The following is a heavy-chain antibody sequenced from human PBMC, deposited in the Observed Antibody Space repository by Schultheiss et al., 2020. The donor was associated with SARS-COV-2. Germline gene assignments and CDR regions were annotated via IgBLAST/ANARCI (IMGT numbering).Heavy chain of an antibody. Sequence: SQTLSLTCTVSGGSISSSSYYWGWIRQPPGKGLEWIGYIYYSGSTNYNPSLKSRVTISVDTSKNQFSLKLSSVTAADTAVYYCARQPYDILTGYYIDYWGQGTLVTVSS. J-gene: IGHJ4*02. CDR1: GGSISSSSYY. CDR3: ARQPYDILTGYYIDY. CDR2: IYYSGST. D-gene: IGHD3-9*01. V-gene: IGHV4-61*05.